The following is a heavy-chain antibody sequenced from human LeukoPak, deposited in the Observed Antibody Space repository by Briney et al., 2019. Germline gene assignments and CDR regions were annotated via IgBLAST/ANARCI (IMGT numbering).Heavy chain of an antibody. D-gene: IGHD6-19*01. V-gene: IGHV4-59*01. CDR2: ISYSGST. Sequence: SETLSLTCTVSGGSINSNSWSWIRQPPGKGLEWIGYISYSGSTTYNPSLKSRVTISVDTSKNQFSLKLSSVTAADTAVYYCARDVYDSGWYWDYWGQGTLVTVSS. J-gene: IGHJ4*02. CDR1: GGSINSNS. CDR3: ARDVYDSGWYWDY.